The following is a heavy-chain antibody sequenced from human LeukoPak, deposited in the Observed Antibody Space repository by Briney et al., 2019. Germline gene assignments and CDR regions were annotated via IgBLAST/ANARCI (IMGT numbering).Heavy chain of an antibody. CDR1: GFTFSSYG. D-gene: IGHD5-24*01. J-gene: IGHJ4*02. CDR3: AKDSYDTFRVRRDGYNYWVFSDY. V-gene: IGHV3-30*18. Sequence: QPGRSLRLSCAASGFTFSSYGMHWVRQAPGKGLEWVAVISYDGSNKYYADSVKGRFTISRDNSKNTLYLQMNSLRAEDTAVYYCAKDSYDTFRVRRDGYNYWVFSDYWGQGTLVTVSS. CDR2: ISYDGSNK.